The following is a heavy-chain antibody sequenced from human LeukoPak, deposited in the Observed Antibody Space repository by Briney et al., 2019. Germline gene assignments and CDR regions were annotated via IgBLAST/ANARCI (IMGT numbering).Heavy chain of an antibody. CDR1: GYTFTGYY. CDR3: ARDGPSVMVEFDY. Sequence: GASVKVSCKASGYTFTGYYMHWVRQAPGQGLEWMGWINPNSGGTNYAQKFQGRVTMTRDTSISTAYMELSSLRSDGTAVYYCARDGPSVMVEFDYWGQGTLVTVSS. V-gene: IGHV1-2*02. CDR2: INPNSGGT. D-gene: IGHD5-18*01. J-gene: IGHJ4*02.